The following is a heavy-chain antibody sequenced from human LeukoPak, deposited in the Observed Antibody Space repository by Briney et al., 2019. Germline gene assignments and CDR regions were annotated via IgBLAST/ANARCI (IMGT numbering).Heavy chain of an antibody. CDR3: AKFPGDYDFWSGLYYFDY. D-gene: IGHD3-3*01. CDR2: ISFDGSNK. J-gene: IGHJ4*02. V-gene: IGHV3-30-3*02. CDR1: GFTFSSYA. Sequence: GGSLRLSCAASGFTFSSYAMHWVRQAPGKGLEWVAVISFDGSNKYYADSVKGRFTISRDNSKNTLYLQMNSLRAEDTAVYYCAKFPGDYDFWSGLYYFDYWGQGTLVTVSS.